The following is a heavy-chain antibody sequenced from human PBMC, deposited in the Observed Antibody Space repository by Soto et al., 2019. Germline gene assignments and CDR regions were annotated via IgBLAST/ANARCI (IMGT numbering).Heavy chain of an antibody. CDR2: INPSGGST. V-gene: IGHV1-46*01. J-gene: IGHJ3*02. D-gene: IGHD3-10*01. CDR3: ARLRITMVRGVSPDAFDI. CDR1: GYTFTSYY. Sequence: AASVKVSCKASGYTFTSYYMHWVRQAPGQGLEWMGIINPSGGSTSYAQKFQGRVTMTRDTSTSTVYMELSSLRSEDTAVYYCARLRITMVRGVSPDAFDIWGQGTMVTVSS.